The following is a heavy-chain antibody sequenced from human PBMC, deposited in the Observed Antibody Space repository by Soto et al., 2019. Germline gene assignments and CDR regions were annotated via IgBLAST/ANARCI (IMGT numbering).Heavy chain of an antibody. Sequence: GGSLRLSCAASGFTVSSNYMSWVRQAPGKGLEWVSVIYSGGSTYYADSVKGRFTISRDNSKNTLYLQMNSLRAEDTAVYYCARSPKMSGFEAGYYYYYYYMDVWGKGTPVTVSS. J-gene: IGHJ6*03. CDR3: ARSPKMSGFEAGYYYYYYYMDV. CDR2: IYSGGST. D-gene: IGHD5-12*01. V-gene: IGHV3-66*01. CDR1: GFTVSSNY.